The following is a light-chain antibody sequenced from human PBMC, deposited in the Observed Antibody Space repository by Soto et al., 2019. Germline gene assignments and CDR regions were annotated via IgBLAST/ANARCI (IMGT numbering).Light chain of an antibody. V-gene: IGKV3D-15*01. Sequence: EIVMTQSPATLSVSPGERATLSCRASQSVSSNLAWYQQKPGQAPRLLIYGASNRATGIPDRFSGSGSGTDFTLTISSLQPEDFATYYCQQFNNYPLTFGGGTKVDIK. CDR3: QQFNNYPLT. CDR2: GAS. CDR1: QSVSSN. J-gene: IGKJ4*01.